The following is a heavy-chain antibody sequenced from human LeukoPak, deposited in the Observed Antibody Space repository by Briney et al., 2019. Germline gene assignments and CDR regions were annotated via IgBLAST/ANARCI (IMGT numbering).Heavy chain of an antibody. CDR2: ISSSGSTI. Sequence: GGSLRLSCAASGFTFSDYYMSWIRQAPGKGLEWVSYISSSGSTIYYADSVKGQFTISSDNARNSLYLQMNSLIAEDTAVYYCARDPYSGTYGDTYYYYMDVWGKGTTVTISS. J-gene: IGHJ6*03. V-gene: IGHV3-11*04. D-gene: IGHD1-26*01. CDR1: GFTFSDYY. CDR3: ARDPYSGTYGDTYYYYMDV.